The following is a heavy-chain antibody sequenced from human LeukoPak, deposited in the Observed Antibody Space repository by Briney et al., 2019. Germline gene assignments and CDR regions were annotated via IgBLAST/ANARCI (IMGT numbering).Heavy chain of an antibody. V-gene: IGHV1-24*01. CDR3: VREYHGGSYDY. D-gene: IGHD4-23*01. CDR2: FDPEDGET. J-gene: IGHJ4*02. CDR1: GYTLTELS. Sequence: ASVKVSCKVSGYTLTELSMHWVRQAPGKGLEWMGGFDPEDGETIYAQKFQGRVTMTRDTSTSTVYMELSSLRSEDTAVYFCVREYHGGSYDYWGQGTLVTVSS.